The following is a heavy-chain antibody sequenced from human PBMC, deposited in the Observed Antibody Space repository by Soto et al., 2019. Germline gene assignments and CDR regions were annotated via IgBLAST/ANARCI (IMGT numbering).Heavy chain of an antibody. J-gene: IGHJ4*02. D-gene: IGHD4-17*01. CDR2: IYHSGSA. Sequence: SETLSLTCTVSGGSIGSGGYYWSWIRQHPGKGLEWIGSIYHSGSAYYNPSLKSRLTISVDTSKNQFSLQLSSVTAADTAVYYCARTFDDSGARFDYWGQGTLVTSPQ. CDR3: ARTFDDSGARFDY. CDR1: GGSIGSGGYY. V-gene: IGHV4-31*03.